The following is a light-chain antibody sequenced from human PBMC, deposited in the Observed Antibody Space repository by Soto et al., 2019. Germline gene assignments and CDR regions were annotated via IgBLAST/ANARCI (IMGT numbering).Light chain of an antibody. V-gene: IGKV1-39*01. J-gene: IGKJ4*01. CDR1: QNIDNY. Sequence: DIEMTQSPSSLSASVGDRVTISCRAGQNIDNYLNWYQQKPGKAPKLLIYTASISQSGVPSRFSGSGSGTEFTLTISSLQPEDFATYYCQQSYSSLPTFGGGAKVDIK. CDR2: TAS. CDR3: QQSYSSLPT.